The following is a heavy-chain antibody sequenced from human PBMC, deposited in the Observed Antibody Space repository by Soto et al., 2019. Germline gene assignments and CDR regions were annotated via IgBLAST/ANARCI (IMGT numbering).Heavy chain of an antibody. CDR3: ARLVYDTRLNYMYFDF. CDR1: GVSISSGNW. J-gene: IGHJ4*02. V-gene: IGHV4-4*02. CDR2: IFHDGTA. D-gene: IGHD2-8*01. Sequence: PSETLSLTCAVSGVSISSGNWWTWVRQTPPRGLEYIGEIFHDGTANYYPSFERRVAISVDTSKNQFSLKLTSVTAADTAIYFCARLVYDTRLNYMYFDFWGQGALVTVYS.